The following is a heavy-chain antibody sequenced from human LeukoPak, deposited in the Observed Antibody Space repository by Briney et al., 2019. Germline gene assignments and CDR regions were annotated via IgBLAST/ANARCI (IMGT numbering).Heavy chain of an antibody. CDR1: GYTLTELS. D-gene: IGHD3-22*01. Sequence: ASVKVSCKVSGYTLTELSMHWVRQAPGKGLEWMGGFNPEDGETIYAQKFQDRVTMTEDTSTETAYMELSSLRSEDTAVYYCATPRASMYDSSGYYWVYWGQGTLVTVSS. V-gene: IGHV1-24*01. CDR3: ATPRASMYDSSGYYWVY. J-gene: IGHJ4*02. CDR2: FNPEDGET.